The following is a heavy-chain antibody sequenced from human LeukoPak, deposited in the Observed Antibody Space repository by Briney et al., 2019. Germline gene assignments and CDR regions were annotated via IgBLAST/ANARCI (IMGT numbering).Heavy chain of an antibody. V-gene: IGHV3-23*01. D-gene: IGHD5-18*01. J-gene: IGHJ4*02. CDR2: ISGSGGST. CDR3: AKARYSYGSSNFDY. CDR1: GFTFSSYA. Sequence: GGSLRLSCAASGFTFSSYAMSWVRQAPGKGLEWVSAISGSGGSTYYADSVKGRFTISRDNSKNTLYLQMNSLRAEDTAVYYCAKARYSYGSSNFDYWGQGTLVTVST.